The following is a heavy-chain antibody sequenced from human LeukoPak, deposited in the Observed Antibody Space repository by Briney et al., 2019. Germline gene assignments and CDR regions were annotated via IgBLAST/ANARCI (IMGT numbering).Heavy chain of an antibody. CDR2: IYYSGST. J-gene: IGHJ4*02. Sequence: SETLSLTCAVSGGSISSGGYSWSWIRQHPGKGLEWIGNIYYSGSTYYNPSLKSRVTISVDTSKNQFSLKLSSVTAADTAVYYCARVTTVTKFCDYWGQGTLVTVSS. D-gene: IGHD4-17*01. CDR3: ARVTTVTKFCDY. V-gene: IGHV4-31*11. CDR1: GGSISSGGYS.